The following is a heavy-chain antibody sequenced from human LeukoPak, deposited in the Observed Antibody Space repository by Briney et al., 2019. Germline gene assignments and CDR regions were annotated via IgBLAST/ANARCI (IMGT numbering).Heavy chain of an antibody. CDR2: IKSKTYGGTT. CDR1: GFTFNNAW. Sequence: GGSLRLSCAASGFTFNNAWMSWVRQAPGKGLEWVGRIKSKTYGGTTDYAAPVKGRFTISRDDSKNTLFLQMNSLKTEDTAVYYCTTDPSTNFGFDYWGQGTLVTGSS. V-gene: IGHV3-15*01. CDR3: TTDPSTNFGFDY. D-gene: IGHD2-2*01. J-gene: IGHJ4*02.